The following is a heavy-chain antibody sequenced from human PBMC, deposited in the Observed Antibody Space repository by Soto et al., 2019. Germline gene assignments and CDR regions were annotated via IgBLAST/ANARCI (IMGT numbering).Heavy chain of an antibody. D-gene: IGHD5-18*01. J-gene: IGHJ4*02. Sequence: QVQLQESGPGLVKPSQTLSLTCTVSGGSINSGGYCWSWSRQHPGKGLDWIGCISYGGSTSYTPSLQSRVTISVDTSKNKFSLKLPSVTAADTAVYYCSRGILVWGQGALITVSS. V-gene: IGHV4-31*03. CDR2: ISYGGST. CDR3: SRGILV. CDR1: GGSINSGGYC.